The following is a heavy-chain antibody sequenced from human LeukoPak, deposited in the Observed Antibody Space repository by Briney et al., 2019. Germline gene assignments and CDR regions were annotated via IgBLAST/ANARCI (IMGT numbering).Heavy chain of an antibody. Sequence: ASVKVSCKVSGYTLTELSMHWVRQAPGKGLEWMGGFDPEDGETIYAQTFQGRVTMTEDTSTDTAYMELSSLRSEDTAVYYCATETISGSSSRRIRWFDPWGQGTLVTVSS. CDR2: FDPEDGET. V-gene: IGHV1-24*01. CDR3: ATETISGSSSRRIRWFDP. J-gene: IGHJ5*02. D-gene: IGHD1-26*01. CDR1: GYTLTELS.